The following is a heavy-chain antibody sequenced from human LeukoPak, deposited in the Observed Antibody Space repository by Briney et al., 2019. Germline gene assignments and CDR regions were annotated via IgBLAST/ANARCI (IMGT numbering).Heavy chain of an antibody. J-gene: IGHJ4*02. V-gene: IGHV3-30*18. CDR1: GFTFTNYW. CDR2: ISYDGSNK. CDR3: AKDGEYYYGSGTGDY. D-gene: IGHD3-10*01. Sequence: GGSLRLSCAASGFTFTNYWMNWVRQAPGKGLEWVAVISYDGSNKYYADSVKGRFTISRDNSKNTLYLQMNSLRAEDTAVYYCAKDGEYYYGSGTGDYWGQGTLVTVSS.